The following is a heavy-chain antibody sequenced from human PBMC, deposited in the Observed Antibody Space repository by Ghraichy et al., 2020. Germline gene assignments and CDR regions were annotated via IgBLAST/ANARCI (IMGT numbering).Heavy chain of an antibody. D-gene: IGHD6-19*01. V-gene: IGHV3-23*01. CDR1: GFAFSSYA. CDR3: AKDHSTAVVGTWDYYGMDV. J-gene: IGHJ6*02. CDR2: TSASGVKA. Sequence: GGSLRLSCAASGFAFSSYAMSWVRQAPGKGLEWVSGTSASGVKAYYGDSVKGRFTISRDNSKNTLYLQMNSLRAEDTAVYHCAKDHSTAVVGTWDYYGMDVLGQGTTVTVSS.